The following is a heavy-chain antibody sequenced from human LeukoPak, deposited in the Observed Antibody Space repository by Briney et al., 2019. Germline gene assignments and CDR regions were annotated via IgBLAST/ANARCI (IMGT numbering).Heavy chain of an antibody. V-gene: IGHV1-2*02. Sequence: ASVKVSCKASGYTFTDYFMHWVRQAPGQGLEWMGWINPNSGGTNFAQKFQGRVTMTRDTSISTAYMELSSLRSEDTAVYYCARYYSGWYYFDYWGQGTLVTVSS. CDR3: ARYYSGWYYFDY. CDR1: GYTFTDYF. J-gene: IGHJ4*02. D-gene: IGHD6-19*01. CDR2: INPNSGGT.